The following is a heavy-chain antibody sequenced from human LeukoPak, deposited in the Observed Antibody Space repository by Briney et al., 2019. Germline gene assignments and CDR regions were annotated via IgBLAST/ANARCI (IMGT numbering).Heavy chain of an antibody. J-gene: IGHJ4*02. Sequence: GGSLRLSCAASGFTFSVYHMGWIRQAPGQGLEWISYISANGITTYYADSVKGRFTISRDNARNSLSLYMNFLRAEDTAVYYCASSLNTVIISPYYFDYGGKGTLVTVSS. V-gene: IGHV3-11*04. D-gene: IGHD4-11*01. CDR1: GFTFSVYH. CDR2: ISANGITT. CDR3: ASSLNTVIISPYYFDY.